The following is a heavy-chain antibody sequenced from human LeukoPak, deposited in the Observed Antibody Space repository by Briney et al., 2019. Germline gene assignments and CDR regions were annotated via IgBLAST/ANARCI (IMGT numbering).Heavy chain of an antibody. CDR2: ISSSSSYI. D-gene: IGHD4-17*01. CDR3: ARVYGGDFDY. Sequence: PGGSLRLSCAASGFTFSSYSMNWVRQAPGKGLEWVSSISSSSSYICYADSVKGRFTNSRDNAKNSLYLQMNSLRAEDTAVYYCARVYGGDFDYWGQGTLVTVSS. CDR1: GFTFSSYS. J-gene: IGHJ4*02. V-gene: IGHV3-21*01.